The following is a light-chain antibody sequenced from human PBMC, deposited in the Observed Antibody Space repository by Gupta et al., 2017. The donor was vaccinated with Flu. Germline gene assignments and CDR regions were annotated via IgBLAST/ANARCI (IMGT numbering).Light chain of an antibody. Sequence: DIKMTQSPSSLAASVGDSVTITCRSGQGVSTYLNWYQQKFGQAPTLLIYGASTLHTGVPSRFSASGSGTDFSLTITGLQPEDFATYFCQQSYNNPFTFGPGTKVEIK. CDR2: GAS. V-gene: IGKV1-39*01. CDR1: QGVSTY. CDR3: QQSYNNPFT. J-gene: IGKJ3*01.